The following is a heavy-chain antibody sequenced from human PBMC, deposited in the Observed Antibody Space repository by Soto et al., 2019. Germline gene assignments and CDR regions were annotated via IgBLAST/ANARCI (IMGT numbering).Heavy chain of an antibody. V-gene: IGHV4-59*01. CDR2: IYYSGST. CDR3: ARLMLPAAQGAFGV. Sequence: SETLSLTCTVSGGSISSYYWSWIRQPPGKGLEWIGYIYYSGSTNYNPSLKSRVTKSVDTSKNQFSLKLSSVTAADTAVYYCARLMLPAAQGAFGVWGQGRLVTVSS. J-gene: IGHJ3*01. D-gene: IGHD2-15*01. CDR1: GGSISSYY.